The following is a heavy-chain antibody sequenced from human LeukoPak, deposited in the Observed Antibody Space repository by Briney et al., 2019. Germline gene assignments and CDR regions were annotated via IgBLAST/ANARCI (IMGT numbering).Heavy chain of an antibody. J-gene: IGHJ6*02. D-gene: IGHD3-3*01. V-gene: IGHV3-23*01. CDR1: GFTFSSYA. CDR2: ISGSGGST. CDR3: AKAPQTITIFALMDV. Sequence: GGSPRLSCAASGFTFSSYAMSWVRQAPGKGLEWVSAISGSGGSTYYADSVKGRFTISRDNSKNTLYLQMNSLRAEDTAVYYCAKAPQTITIFALMDVWGQGTTVTVSS.